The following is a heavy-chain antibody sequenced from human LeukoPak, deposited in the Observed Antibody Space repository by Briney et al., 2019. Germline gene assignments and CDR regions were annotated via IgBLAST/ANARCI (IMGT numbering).Heavy chain of an antibody. CDR3: GRDRGYSGDY. D-gene: IGHD5-12*01. Sequence: GGSLRLSCAASGFTFSTYSMNWVRQAPGKGLEWVSSISSGSGYIYYADSVKGRFTISRDNARNSLYLQMNSLRAEDTAVYYCGRDRGYSGDYWGQGTLVTVSS. J-gene: IGHJ4*02. V-gene: IGHV3-21*01. CDR2: ISSGSGYI. CDR1: GFTFSTYS.